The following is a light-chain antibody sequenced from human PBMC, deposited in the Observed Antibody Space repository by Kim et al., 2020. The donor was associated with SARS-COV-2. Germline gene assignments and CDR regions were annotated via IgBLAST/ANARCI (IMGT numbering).Light chain of an antibody. V-gene: IGKV3-11*01. CDR3: QQRSNWPPFMYT. Sequence: EIVLTQSPATLSLSPGERATLSCRTSQSVSSFLAWYQQKPGQAPRLLIYDASNRATGIPARFSGSGSGTDLTLTISSLEPEDFAVYYCQQRSNWPPFMYTFGQGTKLEI. CDR2: DAS. CDR1: QSVSSF. J-gene: IGKJ2*01.